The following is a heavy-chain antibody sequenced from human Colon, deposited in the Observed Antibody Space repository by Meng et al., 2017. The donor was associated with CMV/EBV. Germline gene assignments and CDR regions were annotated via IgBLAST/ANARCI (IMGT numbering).Heavy chain of an antibody. J-gene: IGHJ4*02. V-gene: IGHV4-34*01. Sequence: AQPQPWGAVLLKPSETLSLTCALYGGSFSPYYWSRIRQSPGKGLEWIAEIDHTGSTNYNPSLKSRVTISIDTSNSHFSLNLTSATAAGTAVYYCARGGGTPIRGVLPFNFWGQGTLVTVSS. D-gene: IGHD3-10*01. CDR3: ARGGGTPIRGVLPFNF. CDR2: IDHTGST. CDR1: GGSFSPYY.